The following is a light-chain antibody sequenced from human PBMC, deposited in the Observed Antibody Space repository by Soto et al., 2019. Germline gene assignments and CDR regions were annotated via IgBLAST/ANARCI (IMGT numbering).Light chain of an antibody. J-gene: IGLJ3*02. V-gene: IGLV2-14*01. Sequence: QSALTQPASVSGSPGQSITISCTGSSSDVGGYKYVSWYQQHPGKVPKLMIYEVSNRPSGISHRFAGSKSGNTASLTISGLQAEDEADYYCSSYTSSSTWVFGGGTKVTVL. CDR2: EVS. CDR1: SSDVGGYKY. CDR3: SSYTSSSTWV.